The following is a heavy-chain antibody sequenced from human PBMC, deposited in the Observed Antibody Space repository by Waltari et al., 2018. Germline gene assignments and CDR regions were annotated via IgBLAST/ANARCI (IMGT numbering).Heavy chain of an antibody. CDR2: FDPEDGET. D-gene: IGHD1-26*01. Sequence: QVQLVQSGAEVKKPGASVKVSCKVSGYTLTALSIHWVRQAPGKGLEWMGGFDPEDGETIYAQKFQGRVTMTEDTSTDTAYMELSSLRSEDTAVYYCATSPRGWEGFDYWGQGTLVTVSS. CDR1: GYTLTALS. J-gene: IGHJ4*02. V-gene: IGHV1-24*01. CDR3: ATSPRGWEGFDY.